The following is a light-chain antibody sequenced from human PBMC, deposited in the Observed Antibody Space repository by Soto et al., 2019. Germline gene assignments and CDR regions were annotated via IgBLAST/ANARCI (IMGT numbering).Light chain of an antibody. CDR3: SSYTSSSTPYV. Sequence: QSALTQPASVSGSPGQSITISCTGTSSDVGGYNYVSWYQQHPGKAPKLMIYEVSNRPSGVSNRFSASKSGNTASLTISGLQAEDEADYYCSSYTSSSTPYVFGTGTNVTVL. J-gene: IGLJ1*01. V-gene: IGLV2-14*01. CDR2: EVS. CDR1: SSDVGGYNY.